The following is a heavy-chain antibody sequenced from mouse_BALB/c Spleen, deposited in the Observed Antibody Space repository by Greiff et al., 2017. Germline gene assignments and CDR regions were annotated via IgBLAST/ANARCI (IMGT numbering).Heavy chain of an antibody. Sequence: EVQLQQSGAELVKPGASVKLSCTASGFNIKDTYMHWVKQRPEQGLEWIGRIDPANGNTKYDPKFQGKATITADTSSNTAYLQLSSLTSEDTAVYYCASSLRLPSYYAMDYWGQGTSVTVSS. CDR2: IDPANGNT. CDR1: GFNIKDTY. D-gene: IGHD1-2*01. J-gene: IGHJ4*01. CDR3: ASSLRLPSYYAMDY. V-gene: IGHV14-3*02.